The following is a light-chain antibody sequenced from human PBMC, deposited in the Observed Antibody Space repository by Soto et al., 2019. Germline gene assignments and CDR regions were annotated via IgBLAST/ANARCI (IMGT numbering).Light chain of an antibody. CDR3: NSYAGDIIRFV. J-gene: IGLJ1*01. CDR2: EVS. CDR1: SSDVGAYKY. Sequence: QSMLTQPASVSGSTAQSVTISCTGTSSDVGAYKYVSWYQQHPGKAPKLMIYEVSNRPSGVSNRFSGSKSGNTASLTISGLQADDEADYYCNSYAGDIIRFVFGTGTKVTVL. V-gene: IGLV2-14*01.